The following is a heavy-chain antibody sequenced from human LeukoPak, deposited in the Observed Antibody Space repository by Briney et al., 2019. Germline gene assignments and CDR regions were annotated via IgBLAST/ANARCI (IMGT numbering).Heavy chain of an antibody. CDR1: QFIFSTYA. CDR2: ITSSGGST. Sequence: GGSLRLSCAASQFIFSTYAMSWVRQAPGKGLEWVSGITSSGGSTYYADSVRGRFTIPRDNSKNTLYLQMNSLRVEDTAAYYCAKDPPRAAWFSADYTNYGDWGQGTLVTVSS. CDR3: AKDPPRAAWFSADYTNYGD. J-gene: IGHJ4*02. D-gene: IGHD4-11*01. V-gene: IGHV3-23*01.